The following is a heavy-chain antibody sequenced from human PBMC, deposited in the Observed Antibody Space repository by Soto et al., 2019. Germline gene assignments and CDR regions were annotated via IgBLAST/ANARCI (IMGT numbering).Heavy chain of an antibody. CDR3: ARAEHNIWTPGLDY. CDR1: GGTFSSYT. CDR2: IIHILGIA. D-gene: IGHD1-20*01. V-gene: IGHV1-69*02. Sequence: QVQLVQSGAEVKKPGSSVKVSCKASGGTFSSYTISWVRQAPGQGLEWRGRIIHILGIANYAQKFQGRVTITADKSTSTAYMELSSLRSEDTDVYYCARAEHNIWTPGLDYWGQGTLVTFSS. J-gene: IGHJ4*02.